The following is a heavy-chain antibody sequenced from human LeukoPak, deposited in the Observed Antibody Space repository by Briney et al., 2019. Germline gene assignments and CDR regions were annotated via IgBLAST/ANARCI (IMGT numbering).Heavy chain of an antibody. CDR3: ARPNITSYYDSRGYDAFDV. D-gene: IGHD3-22*01. Sequence: GESLKISCKGSGYNFNSYWIAWVRQMPGKGLEWMGIIYPDDSDTRYSPSLQGQVTISADKSVSIAYLQWSSLKASDTAMYYCARPNITSYYDSRGYDAFDVWGQGTMVIVSS. CDR2: IYPDDSDT. V-gene: IGHV5-51*01. J-gene: IGHJ3*01. CDR1: GYNFNSYW.